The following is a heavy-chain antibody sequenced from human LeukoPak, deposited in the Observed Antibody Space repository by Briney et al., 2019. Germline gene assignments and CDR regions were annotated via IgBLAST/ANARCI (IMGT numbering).Heavy chain of an antibody. CDR2: VTGSDGST. CDR3: AKATIWFGEDYFEY. CDR1: GFIFNTNA. D-gene: IGHD3-10*01. V-gene: IGHV3-23*01. J-gene: IGHJ4*02. Sequence: GSLRLSCAASGFIFNTNAMTWVRQAPGKGLEWVSTVTGSDGSTFYANSVKGRFTISRDNSKNTVFLHMTSLRAEDTAVYYCAKATIWFGEDYFEYWGQGTLVTVSS.